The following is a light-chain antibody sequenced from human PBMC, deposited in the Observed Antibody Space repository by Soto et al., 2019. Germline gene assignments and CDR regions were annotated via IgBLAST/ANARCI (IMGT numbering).Light chain of an antibody. CDR2: AAS. CDR1: QSISTY. J-gene: IGKJ4*01. CDR3: QQSYTAPLT. V-gene: IGKV1-39*01. Sequence: DIQMTQSPSSRSASVGDRVTITCRASQSISTYLNWYQQKPGKAPNLLIFAASTLQSGVPSRFSGSGSGTDFTLTIRSLQPEDFATYYCQQSYTAPLTFGGGTKVDIK.